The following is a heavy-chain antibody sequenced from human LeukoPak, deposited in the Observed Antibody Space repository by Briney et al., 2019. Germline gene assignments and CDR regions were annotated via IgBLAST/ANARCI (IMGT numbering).Heavy chain of an antibody. CDR3: TTGDGTKFDS. Sequence: GRSLRLSCAASGFTFDDYAMHWVRHAPGKGLEWVSSISGNSGSVGYVDSVKGRFTISRDNAKNSLYLQMNRLTLEDTALYYCTTGDGTKFDSWGQGTLVTVSS. V-gene: IGHV3-9*01. J-gene: IGHJ4*02. D-gene: IGHD4-17*01. CDR2: ISGNSGSV. CDR1: GFTFDDYA.